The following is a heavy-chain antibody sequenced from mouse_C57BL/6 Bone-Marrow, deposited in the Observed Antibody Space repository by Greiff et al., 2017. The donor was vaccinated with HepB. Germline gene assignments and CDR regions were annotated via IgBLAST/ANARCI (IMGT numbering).Heavy chain of an antibody. CDR2: IDPSDSYT. J-gene: IGHJ2*01. Sequence: QVQLQQPGAELVMPGASVKLSCKASGYTFTSYWMHWVKQRPGQGLEWIGEIDPSDSYTNYNQKFKGKSTLTVDKSSSTAYMQLSRLTAEDSAVSYGASSTDFDYWGQGTTLTVSS. CDR1: GYTFTSYW. CDR3: ASSTDFDY. V-gene: IGHV1-69*01. D-gene: IGHD2-1*01.